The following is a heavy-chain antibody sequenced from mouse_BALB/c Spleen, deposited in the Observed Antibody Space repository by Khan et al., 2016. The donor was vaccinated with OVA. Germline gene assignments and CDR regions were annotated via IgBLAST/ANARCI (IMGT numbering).Heavy chain of an antibody. CDR3: TRGGYYGKSLFAY. V-gene: IGHV1S22*01. J-gene: IGHJ3*01. Sequence: LQQPGSELVRPGASVKLSCKASGYTFTSYWMHWVKQRHGQGLEWIGNIYPGSGSTNYDEMFKSKGTLTVDTSSSTAYMHLSSLTSEESAVYYCTRGGYYGKSLFAYWGQGTLVTVSA. D-gene: IGHD2-1*01. CDR2: IYPGSGST. CDR1: GYTFTSYW.